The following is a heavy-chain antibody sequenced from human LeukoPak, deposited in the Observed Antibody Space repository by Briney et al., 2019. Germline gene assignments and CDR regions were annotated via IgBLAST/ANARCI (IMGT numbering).Heavy chain of an antibody. CDR3: VRIPMFPGDVWKSDLRFYFDR. V-gene: IGHV4-39*02. CDR2: IYFSGDT. D-gene: IGHD3-3*01. J-gene: IGHJ4*02. Sequence: SGTLSLTCSVSGVSITSSTHYWGWIRQPPGEGLQWIGGIYFSGDTHYNPSFKSRVTLSIDTSKNHFSLKLTSVTVADTAVYYCVRIPMFPGDVWKSDLRFYFDRWGQGALVAVSS. CDR1: GVSITSSTHY.